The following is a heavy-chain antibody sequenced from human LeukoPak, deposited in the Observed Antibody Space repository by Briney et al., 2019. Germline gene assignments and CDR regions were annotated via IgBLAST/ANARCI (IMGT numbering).Heavy chain of an antibody. CDR3: AKGQWLVLFPDY. D-gene: IGHD6-19*01. V-gene: IGHV3-30*18. CDR2: ISYDGSNR. Sequence: GGSLRLSCAASGFTFSSYGMHWVRQAPGKGLEWVAVISYDGSNRYYADSVKGRFTISRDNSKNTLYLQMNSLRAEDTAVYYCAKGQWLVLFPDYWGQGTLVTVSS. J-gene: IGHJ4*02. CDR1: GFTFSSYG.